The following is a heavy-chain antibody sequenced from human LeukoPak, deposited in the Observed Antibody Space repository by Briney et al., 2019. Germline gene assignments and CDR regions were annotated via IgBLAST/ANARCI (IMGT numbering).Heavy chain of an antibody. CDR3: ATSVVVVAATVEAGAFDI. CDR2: INPSGGST. J-gene: IGHJ3*02. V-gene: IGHV1-46*01. CDR1: GYTFTSYY. D-gene: IGHD2-15*01. Sequence: ASVKVSCKASGYTFTSYYMHWVRQAPGQGLEWMGIINPSGGSTSYAQKFQGRVTMTRDMSTSTVYMELSSLRSDDTAVYYCATSVVVVAATVEAGAFDIWGQGTMVTVSS.